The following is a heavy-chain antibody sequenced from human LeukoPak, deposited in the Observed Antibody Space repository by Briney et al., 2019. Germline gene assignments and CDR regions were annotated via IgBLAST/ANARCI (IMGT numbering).Heavy chain of an antibody. V-gene: IGHV1-18*01. CDR1: GYTFTTYG. CDR3: ARDDYYGSGSYPPHGMDV. CDR2: ISPYNGNT. Sequence: ASVKVSCKASGYTFTTYGISWVRQAPGQGLEWMGWISPYNGNTHYPQKLQGRVTMTTDTFTSTAYMELRSLRSDDTAVYYCARDDYYGSGSYPPHGMDVWGQGTTVTVSS. D-gene: IGHD3-10*01. J-gene: IGHJ6*02.